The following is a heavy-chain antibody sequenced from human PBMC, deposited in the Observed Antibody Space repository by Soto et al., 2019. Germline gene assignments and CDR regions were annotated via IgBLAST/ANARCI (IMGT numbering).Heavy chain of an antibody. V-gene: IGHV3-21*01. D-gene: IGHD1-26*01. CDR1: GFTFSNFS. CDR2: IGAESGYT. CDR3: AREYVVGATSHFGMDV. J-gene: IGHJ6*02. Sequence: GGSLRLSCAASGFTFSNFSMNWVRQAPGKGLEWVSSIGAESGYTYYADSVEGRLTISRDNAKNSLYLQMNSLRVEDTAVYYCAREYVVGATSHFGMDVWGQGTAVTVSS.